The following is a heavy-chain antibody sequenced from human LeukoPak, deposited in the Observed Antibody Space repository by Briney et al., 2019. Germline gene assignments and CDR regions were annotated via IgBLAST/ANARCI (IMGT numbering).Heavy chain of an antibody. J-gene: IGHJ4*02. CDR3: ARHSGDIVVVPAAPLYY. Sequence: SETLSLTCTVSGGSISSYYWSWIRQPPGKGLEWIGYIYYSGSTNYNPSLKSRVTISVDTSKNQFSLKLSSVTAADTAVYYCARHSGDIVVVPAAPLYYWGQGILVTVSS. V-gene: IGHV4-59*08. CDR1: GGSISSYY. CDR2: IYYSGST. D-gene: IGHD2-2*01.